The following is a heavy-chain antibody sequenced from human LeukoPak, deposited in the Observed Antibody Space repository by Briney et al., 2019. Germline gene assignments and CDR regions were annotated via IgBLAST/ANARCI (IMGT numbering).Heavy chain of an antibody. D-gene: IGHD3-22*01. V-gene: IGHV1-24*01. CDR3: ATVGVVVITNAFDI. Sequence: ASAKVSCKVSGYTLTELSMHWVRQAPGKGLEWVGGFDPEDGETIYAQKFQGRVTMTEDTSTDTAYMELSSLRSEDTAVYYCATVGVVVITNAFDIWGQGTMVTVSS. J-gene: IGHJ3*02. CDR1: GYTLTELS. CDR2: FDPEDGET.